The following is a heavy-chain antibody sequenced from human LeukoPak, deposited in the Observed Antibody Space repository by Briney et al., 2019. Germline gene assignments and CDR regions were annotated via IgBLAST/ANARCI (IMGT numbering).Heavy chain of an antibody. J-gene: IGHJ4*02. CDR1: GYTLTSYG. D-gene: IGHD3-9*01. Sequence: GASVKVSCKASGYTLTSYGISWVRQAPGQGLEWMGWISAYNSNTNYAQKLQGRVTMTTDTSTSTAYRELRSLRSDDTAVYYCARVQLRYFAWSTSEFDYWGQGTLVTVSS. V-gene: IGHV1-18*01. CDR3: ARVQLRYFAWSTSEFDY. CDR2: ISAYNSNT.